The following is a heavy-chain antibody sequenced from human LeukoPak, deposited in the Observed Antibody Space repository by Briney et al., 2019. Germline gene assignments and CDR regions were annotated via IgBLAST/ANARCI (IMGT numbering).Heavy chain of an antibody. D-gene: IGHD3-10*01. Sequence: PSETLSLTCAVYGGSFSGYYWSWIRQPPGKGLEWIGEINNSGSTNYNPSLKSRVTISVDTSKNQFSLKLSSVTAADAAVYYCARGLGRRGYYGSGSYYVDWGQGTLVTVSS. J-gene: IGHJ4*02. CDR1: GGSFSGYY. CDR3: ARGLGRRGYYGSGSYYVD. V-gene: IGHV4-34*01. CDR2: INNSGST.